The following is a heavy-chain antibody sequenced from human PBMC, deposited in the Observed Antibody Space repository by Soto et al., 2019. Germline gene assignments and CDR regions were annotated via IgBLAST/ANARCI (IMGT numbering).Heavy chain of an antibody. V-gene: IGHV3-74*01. J-gene: IGHJ3*02. CDR2: INSDGSGT. D-gene: IGHD6-6*01. CDR1: GFTFSSYW. CDR3: SRGGSSSSPRDTFGI. Sequence: EVQLVESGGDLVQPGGSLRLSCAASGFTFSSYWMHWVRQGPGKGLVWVSRINSDGSGTSYADSVKGRFTISRDNANNTLYLQMDRLRAEDTAVYYCSRGGSSSSPRDTFGIWGQGTIVTVSS.